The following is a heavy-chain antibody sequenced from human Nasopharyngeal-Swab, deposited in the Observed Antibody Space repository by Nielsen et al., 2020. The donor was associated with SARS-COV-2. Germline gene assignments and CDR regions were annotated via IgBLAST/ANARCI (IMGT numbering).Heavy chain of an antibody. D-gene: IGHD1/OR15-1a*01. CDR1: GFTFSSYA. CDR3: ARDRPTNWNNLYYRYGMDV. V-gene: IGHV3-23*01. CDR2: IRGSASST. Sequence: GESLKISCAASGFTFSSYAMSWVRQAPGKGLEWVSSIRGSASSTYYADSVKGRFTISRDNAKNALYLQMNSLRAEDTAVYYCARDRPTNWNNLYYRYGMDVWGQGTTVTVSS. J-gene: IGHJ6*02.